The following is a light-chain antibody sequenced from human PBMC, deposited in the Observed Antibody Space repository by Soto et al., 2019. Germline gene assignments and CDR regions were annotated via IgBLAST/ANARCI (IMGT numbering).Light chain of an antibody. CDR2: DAS. Sequence: DIQMTQSPSSLCASVGDRVTITCQASQDISNYLNWYQQKPGKAPKLLIYDASNLETGVPSRFSGSGSGTDFTFTISSLQPEDIATYYCQQYDNLPLTFGGGTEVEIK. J-gene: IGKJ4*01. CDR3: QQYDNLPLT. V-gene: IGKV1-33*01. CDR1: QDISNY.